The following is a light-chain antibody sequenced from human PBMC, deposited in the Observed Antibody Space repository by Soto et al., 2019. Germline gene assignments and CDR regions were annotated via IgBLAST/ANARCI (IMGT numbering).Light chain of an antibody. CDR2: RDD. CDR1: SSNIGNHY. CDR3: EKVYDSMSGL. Sequence: QSVLSQPPSAFGTPGQRVTISCSGSSSNIGNHYVYWYQQLPGTTPKLLLYRDDRRPSGVPDRYSGSRYGTSDSLAISGLRSEDEADYYCEKVYDSMSGLFGGGTKPTVL. V-gene: IGLV1-47*01. J-gene: IGLJ2*01.